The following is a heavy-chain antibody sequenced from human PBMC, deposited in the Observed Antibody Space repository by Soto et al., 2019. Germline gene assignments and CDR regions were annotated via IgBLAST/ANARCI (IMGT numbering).Heavy chain of an antibody. J-gene: IGHJ5*02. Sequence: GASVKVSCKASGGTFSSYAISWVRQAPGQGLEWMGGIIPSSGGTNYAQRFQGWMTMTRDTSTSNTYVEVSRLRSDDTAVFRCAGTVVLPARFAPWGQGILVTVSS. CDR2: IIPSSGGT. V-gene: IGHV1-2*04. CDR1: GGTFSSYA. CDR3: AGTVVLPARFAP. D-gene: IGHD2-2*01.